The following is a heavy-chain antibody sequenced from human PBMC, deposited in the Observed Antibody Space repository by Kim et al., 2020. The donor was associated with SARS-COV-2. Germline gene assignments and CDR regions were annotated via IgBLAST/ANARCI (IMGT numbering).Heavy chain of an antibody. D-gene: IGHD5-18*01. V-gene: IGHV4-61*02. CDR1: GGSISSGSYY. J-gene: IGHJ4*02. CDR2: IYTSGST. CDR3: ASGQMWYSYGYGAGNLDY. Sequence: SETLSLTCTVSGGSISSGSYYWSWIRQPAGKGLEWIGRIYTSGSTNYNPSLKSRVTISVDTSKNQFSLKLSSVTAADTAVYYCASGQMWYSYGYGAGNLDYWGQGTLVTVSS.